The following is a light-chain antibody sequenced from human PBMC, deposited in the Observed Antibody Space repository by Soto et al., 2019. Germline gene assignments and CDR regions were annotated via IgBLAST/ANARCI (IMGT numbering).Light chain of an antibody. CDR1: QGLVNW. Sequence: DIQVPQSPSSVSASVGDRVTITCRASQGLVNWLAWYQQKPGKAPKLLIYASSSFQSGVPSRFSGSGSGTDFTLTISSLQPEDFANYYCQQTSSFPRTFGGGTKVEIK. J-gene: IGKJ4*01. CDR2: ASS. V-gene: IGKV1-12*01. CDR3: QQTSSFPRT.